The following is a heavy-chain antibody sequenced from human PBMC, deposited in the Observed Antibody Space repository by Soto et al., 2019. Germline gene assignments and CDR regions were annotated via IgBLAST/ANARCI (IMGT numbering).Heavy chain of an antibody. V-gene: IGHV3-9*01. CDR2: ISWNSGSI. Sequence: GGSLRLSCAASGFTFDDYAMHWVRQAPGKGLEWVSGISWNSGSIGYADSVKGRFTISRDNAKNSLYLQMNSLRAEDTALYYCAKDKPPQFDPWGQGTLVTVSS. CDR1: GFTFDDYA. J-gene: IGHJ5*02. CDR3: AKDKPPQFDP.